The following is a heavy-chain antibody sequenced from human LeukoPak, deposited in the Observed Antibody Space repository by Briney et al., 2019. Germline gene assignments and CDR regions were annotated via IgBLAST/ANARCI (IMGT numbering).Heavy chain of an antibody. CDR3: VIHSGPRGY. Sequence: GGSLRLSCAASGFTFSSYAMHWVRQAPGKGLEWLAVSSYDGSNTYYTDSVKGRFTISRDNSKNTLYLQMNSLRPEDTAVYYCVIHSGPRGYWGQGTLLTVSS. J-gene: IGHJ4*02. CDR1: GFTFSSYA. V-gene: IGHV3-30*04. CDR2: SSYDGSNT.